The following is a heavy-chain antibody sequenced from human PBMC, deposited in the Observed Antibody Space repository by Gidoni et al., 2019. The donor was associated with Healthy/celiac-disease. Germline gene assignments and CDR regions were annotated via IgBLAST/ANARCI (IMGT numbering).Heavy chain of an antibody. V-gene: IGHV4-34*01. CDR3: ARALRFLEWLGWFDP. CDR1: GGSFSGYY. Sequence: QVQLQQWGAGLLKPSETLSLTCAVYGGSFSGYYWSWISQPPGQGLEWIGEINHSGSTNYNPSLKSRVTISVDTSKNQFSLKLSSVTAADTAVYYCARALRFLEWLGWFDPWGQGTLVTVSS. CDR2: INHSGST. D-gene: IGHD3-3*01. J-gene: IGHJ5*02.